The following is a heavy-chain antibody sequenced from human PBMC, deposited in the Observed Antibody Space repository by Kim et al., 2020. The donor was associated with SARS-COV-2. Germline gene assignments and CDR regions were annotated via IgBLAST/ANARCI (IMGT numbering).Heavy chain of an antibody. CDR3: ARDGDLSGTFNFYFD. J-gene: IGHJ4*01. CDR1: GGSITSGHYH. D-gene: IGHD1-26*01. Sequence: SETLSLTCTVSGGSITSGHYHWAWIRQPPGKGLEWIASIDYRGTTYYTPSLKSRFTISIDTAKNQFSLNLNSVTAADTALFYCARDGDLSGTFNFYFD. CDR2: IDYRGTT. V-gene: IGHV4-39*07.